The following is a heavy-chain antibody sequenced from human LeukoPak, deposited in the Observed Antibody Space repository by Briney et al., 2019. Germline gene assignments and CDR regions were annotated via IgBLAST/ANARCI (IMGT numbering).Heavy chain of an antibody. D-gene: IGHD4-17*01. J-gene: IGHJ4*02. CDR3: ARVREYGDYRIYFDY. Sequence: GGSLRLSCAASGFTFSSYAIAWVRQAPGKGLEWVSGNSGSGGSTYYAASVKGRFTISRDNSKNTLSLLMNSLRAEDTAVYYCARVREYGDYRIYFDYWGQGTLVTVPS. V-gene: IGHV3-23*01. CDR1: GFTFSSYA. CDR2: NSGSGGST.